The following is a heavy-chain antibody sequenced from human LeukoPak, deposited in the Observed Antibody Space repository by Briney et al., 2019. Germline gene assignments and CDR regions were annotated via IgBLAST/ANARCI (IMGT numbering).Heavy chain of an antibody. CDR1: GYTFTSYY. D-gene: IGHD1-26*01. J-gene: IGHJ3*02. Sequence: ASVKVSCKASGYTFTSYYMHWVRQAPGQGLEWMGIINPSGGSTSYAQKFQGRVTMTRDTSTSTVYMELSSLRSEDTAVYYCARAGSGSYAGTNDAFDIWGQGTMVTVSS. CDR3: ARAGSGSYAGTNDAFDI. CDR2: INPSGGST. V-gene: IGHV1-46*01.